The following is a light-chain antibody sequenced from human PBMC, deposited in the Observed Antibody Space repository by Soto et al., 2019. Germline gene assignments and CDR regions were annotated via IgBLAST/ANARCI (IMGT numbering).Light chain of an antibody. CDR1: SSDVGAYNY. V-gene: IGLV2-8*01. CDR2: EVS. J-gene: IGLJ2*01. Sequence: QSALTQPPSASGSPGQSVTISCTGTSSDVGAYNYVSWYQQHPGKAPKLMIYEVSKRPSGVPDRFSGSKSGNTASLTVSGLQAEDEADYFCGTWDASLRAEVFGGGTKVTVL. CDR3: GTWDASLRAEV.